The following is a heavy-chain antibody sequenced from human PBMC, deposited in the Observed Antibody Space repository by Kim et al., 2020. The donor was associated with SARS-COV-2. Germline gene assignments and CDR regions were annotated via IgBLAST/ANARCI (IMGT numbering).Heavy chain of an antibody. Sequence: GGSLRLSCAASGFTFDDYGMSWVRQAPGKGLEWVSGINWNGGSTGYADSVKGRFTISRDNAKNSLYLQMNSLRAEDTALYHCARDHTMGSRCSSTSCYEGHSSWLYWYFDLWGRGTLVTVSS. D-gene: IGHD2-2*01. J-gene: IGHJ2*01. CDR3: ARDHTMGSRCSSTSCYEGHSSWLYWYFDL. CDR1: GFTFDDYG. CDR2: INWNGGST. V-gene: IGHV3-20*01.